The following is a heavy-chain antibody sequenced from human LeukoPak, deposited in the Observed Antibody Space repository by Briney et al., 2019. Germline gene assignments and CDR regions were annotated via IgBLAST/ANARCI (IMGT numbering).Heavy chain of an antibody. CDR2: IKQDGSEK. V-gene: IGHV3-7*01. J-gene: IGHJ4*02. CDR3: ARVRARSYCSSNSCYGY. Sequence: PGGSLRLSCAASGFTFSSYWMSWVRQAPGKGLEWVANIKQDGSEKYYVDSVKGRFTIPRDNAKNSLYLQMNSLRAEDTAVYYCARVRARSYCSSNSCYGYWGQGTLVTVSS. D-gene: IGHD2-2*01. CDR1: GFTFSSYW.